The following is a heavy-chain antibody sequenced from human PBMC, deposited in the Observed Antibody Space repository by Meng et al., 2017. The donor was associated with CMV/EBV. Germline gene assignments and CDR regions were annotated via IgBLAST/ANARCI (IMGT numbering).Heavy chain of an antibody. CDR2: ISWNSGSI. J-gene: IGHJ6*02. V-gene: IGHV3-9*01. Sequence: SLKISCAASGFTFDDYAMHWVRQAPGKGLEWVSGISWNSGSIGYADSVKGRFTISRDNAKNSLYLQMNSLRAEDTALYYCAKDLSYSYGYGMDVWGQGTTVTVSS. CDR1: GFTFDDYA. CDR3: AKDLSYSYGYGMDV. D-gene: IGHD5-18*01.